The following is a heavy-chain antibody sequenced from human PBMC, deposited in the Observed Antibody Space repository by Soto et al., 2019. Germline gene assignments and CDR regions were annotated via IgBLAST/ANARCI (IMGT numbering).Heavy chain of an antibody. CDR1: GYTFTSYG. V-gene: IGHV1-18*01. Sequence: QVQLVQSGAEVKKPGASVKVSCKASGYTFTSYGISWVRQAPGQGLEWMGWISAYNGNTNYAQKLQGRVTMTTDTSTSTAYMELRSLRSDDTAVYYCAREVRYYYDSSGYYPYFDYWGQGTLVTVSS. J-gene: IGHJ4*02. CDR2: ISAYNGNT. D-gene: IGHD3-22*01. CDR3: AREVRYYYDSSGYYPYFDY.